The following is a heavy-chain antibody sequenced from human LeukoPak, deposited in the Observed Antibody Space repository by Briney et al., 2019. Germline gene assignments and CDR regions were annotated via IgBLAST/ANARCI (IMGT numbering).Heavy chain of an antibody. Sequence: PGGSLRLSCAASGFTFSTYWMHWGRQVPGKGLVWVARVGTDGSGTTYADYVQGRFTISRDNAKNTLFLQMNSLRAEDTAVYYCARDKYGGNSNAFDIWGQGTLVTVSS. V-gene: IGHV3-74*01. D-gene: IGHD4-23*01. J-gene: IGHJ3*02. CDR3: ARDKYGGNSNAFDI. CDR2: VGTDGSGT. CDR1: GFTFSTYW.